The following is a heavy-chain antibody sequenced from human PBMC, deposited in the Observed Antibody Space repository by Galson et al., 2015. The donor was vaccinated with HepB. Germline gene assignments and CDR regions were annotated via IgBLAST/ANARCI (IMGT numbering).Heavy chain of an antibody. CDR3: ARDPGYCSGGSCLKGNWFDP. CDR1: GDSVSSNSAA. V-gene: IGHV6-1*01. Sequence: CAISGDSVSSNSAAWNWIRQSPSRGLEWLGRTYYRSKWYNDYAVSVKSRITINPDTSKNQFSLQLNSVTPEDTAVYYCARDPGYCSGGSCLKGNWFDPWGQGTLVTVSS. D-gene: IGHD2-15*01. J-gene: IGHJ5*02. CDR2: TYYRSKWYN.